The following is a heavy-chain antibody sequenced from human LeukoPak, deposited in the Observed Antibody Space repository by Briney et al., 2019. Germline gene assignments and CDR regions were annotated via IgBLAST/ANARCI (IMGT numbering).Heavy chain of an antibody. CDR2: IYPGDSDT. D-gene: IGHD3-10*01. Sequence: GESLKISCKGSGYSFTSYWIAWVRQMPGKGLEWMGIIYPGDSDTRYSPSFQGQVTISADKSISTAYVQWSSLKASDTAMYYCAKVIRERSSGSNYINDYYYYYYMDVWGKGTTVTVSS. CDR3: AKVIRERSSGSNYINDYYYYYYMDV. CDR1: GYSFTSYW. J-gene: IGHJ6*03. V-gene: IGHV5-51*01.